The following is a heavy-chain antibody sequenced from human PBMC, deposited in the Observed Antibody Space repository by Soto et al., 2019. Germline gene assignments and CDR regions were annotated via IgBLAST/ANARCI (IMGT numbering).Heavy chain of an antibody. J-gene: IGHJ4*01. Sequence: SLSLSCAASGFTFDDYAMHWVRHAPGKGLEWVSLISWDGGSTYYADSVKGRFTISRDNSKNSLYLQMNSLRAEDTAVYYSAKDQDAAYYYDSSGYAFESWGKQTLVAVSS. CDR2: ISWDGGST. V-gene: IGHV3-43D*04. D-gene: IGHD3-22*01. CDR1: GFTFDDYA. CDR3: AKDQDAAYYYDSSGYAFES.